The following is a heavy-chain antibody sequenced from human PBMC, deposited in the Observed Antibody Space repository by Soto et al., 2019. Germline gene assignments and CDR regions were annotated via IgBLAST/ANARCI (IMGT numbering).Heavy chain of an antibody. CDR2: ISYDGSNK. J-gene: IGHJ4*02. Sequence: QVQLVESGGGVVQPGRSLRLSRAASGFTFSSYGMHWVRQAPGKGLEWVAVISYDGSNKYYADSVKGRFTISRDNSKNTLYLQMNSLRAEDTAVYYCAKENGDYGTFDYWGQGTLVTVSS. CDR1: GFTFSSYG. D-gene: IGHD4-17*01. CDR3: AKENGDYGTFDY. V-gene: IGHV3-30*18.